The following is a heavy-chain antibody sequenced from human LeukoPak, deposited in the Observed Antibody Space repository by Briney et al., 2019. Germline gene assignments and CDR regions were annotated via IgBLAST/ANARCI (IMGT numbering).Heavy chain of an antibody. D-gene: IGHD5-24*01. V-gene: IGHV3-21*01. CDR2: ISSSSTYI. CDR1: GFTFSTYR. Sequence: GGSLRLSCAASGFTFSTYRMNWVRQAPGKGLEWVSSISSSSTYIYYADSVKGRFTVSRDNAEDSLSLRMSSLRAEDTAVYYCARLRGSSYNYFDYWGQGTLVTVSS. J-gene: IGHJ4*02. CDR3: ARLRGSSYNYFDY.